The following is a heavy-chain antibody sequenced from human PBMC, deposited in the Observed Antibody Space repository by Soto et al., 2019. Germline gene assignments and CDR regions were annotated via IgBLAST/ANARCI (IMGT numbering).Heavy chain of an antibody. V-gene: IGHV4-30-2*05. D-gene: IGHD3-22*01. CDR2: IYHSGST. J-gene: IGHJ4*02. CDR1: GGSISSGGYS. Sequence: PSETLSLTCAVSGGSISSGGYSWSWIRQPPGKGLEWIGYIYHSGSTYYNPSLKSRVTISVDTSKDQFSLKLSSVTAADTAVYYCARAEDSRGYHFDYWGLGTLVTVSS. CDR3: ARAEDSRGYHFDY.